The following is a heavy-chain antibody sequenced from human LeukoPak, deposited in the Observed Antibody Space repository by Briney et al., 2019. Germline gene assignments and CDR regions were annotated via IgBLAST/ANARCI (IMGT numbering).Heavy chain of an antibody. V-gene: IGHV2-5*01. Sequence: SGHTLVKPTQTLTLTCTFSGFSLSTSGVGVGWIRQPPGKALEWLALIYWNDDKRYSPSLKSRLTITKDTSKNQVVLTMTNMDPVDTATYYCAHRVIVPAPRGYDYRGQGTLVTVSS. CDR1: GFSLSTSGVG. CDR3: AHRVIVPAPRGYDY. CDR2: IYWNDDK. J-gene: IGHJ4*02. D-gene: IGHD2-2*01.